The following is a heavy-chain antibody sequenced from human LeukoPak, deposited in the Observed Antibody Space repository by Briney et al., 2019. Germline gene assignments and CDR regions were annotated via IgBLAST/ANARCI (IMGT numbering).Heavy chain of an antibody. Sequence: GGSLRLSCAASGFTFSSYSMNWVRQALGKALEWVSSISSSSSYIYYADSVKGRFTISRDNAKNSLYLQMNSLRAEDTAVYYCARVWRYSGYDASDYWGQGTLVTVSS. V-gene: IGHV3-21*01. CDR1: GFTFSSYS. CDR3: ARVWRYSGYDASDY. D-gene: IGHD5-12*01. J-gene: IGHJ4*02. CDR2: ISSSSSYI.